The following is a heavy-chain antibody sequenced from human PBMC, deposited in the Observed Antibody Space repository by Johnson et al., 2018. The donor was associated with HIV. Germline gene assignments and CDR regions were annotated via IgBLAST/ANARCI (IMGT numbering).Heavy chain of an antibody. CDR3: ARLPSGYSRDAFHI. D-gene: IGHD5-18*01. J-gene: IGHJ3*02. CDR2: ISFDGSKK. V-gene: IGHV3-30*19. CDR1: RFTFSTYG. Sequence: QVQLVESGGGVVQPGRSLRLSCAASRFTFSTYGIHWVRQAPGKGLEWVAVISFDGSKKYYGDSVKGRFTISRDNSKNTLSLHMNSLRAEDTAVFYCARLPSGYSRDAFHIWGQGTMVTVSS.